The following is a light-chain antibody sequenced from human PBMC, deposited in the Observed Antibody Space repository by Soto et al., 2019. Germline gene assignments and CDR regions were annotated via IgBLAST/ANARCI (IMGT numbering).Light chain of an antibody. V-gene: IGKV2D-29*01. J-gene: IGKJ4*01. CDR3: MECEEFHLN. Sequence: IVMTQTPLSLSVTPGQPASISCKSSQSLLSSYGRTYFFWHLQKPGQPPQLLLSEVSNWFAGVPDRFNGSGSGMEFTLKISLVEAEDVRVYYCMECEEFHLNFVEGTTVEI. CDR1: QSLLSSYGRTY. CDR2: EVS.